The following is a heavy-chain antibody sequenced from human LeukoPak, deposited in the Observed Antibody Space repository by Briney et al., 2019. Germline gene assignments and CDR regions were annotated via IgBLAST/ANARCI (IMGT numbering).Heavy chain of an antibody. CDR2: ISSRSITI. D-gene: IGHD4-17*01. Sequence: GGSLRLSCVASGFNFSDYYMSWIRLTPGKGLEWVSYISSRSITIYYVDPVKGRFTISRDNAKNSMFLQMNNLRAEDTALYYCVRGRDYAGSAASLALWGRGTLVTV. CDR1: GFNFSDYY. CDR3: VRGRDYAGSAASLAL. J-gene: IGHJ4*02. V-gene: IGHV3-11*01.